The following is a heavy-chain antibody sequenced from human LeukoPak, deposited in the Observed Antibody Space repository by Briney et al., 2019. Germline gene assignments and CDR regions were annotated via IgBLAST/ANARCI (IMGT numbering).Heavy chain of an antibody. CDR3: AKDTNYDFWSGYSVTFYY. J-gene: IGHJ4*02. D-gene: IGHD3-3*01. Sequence: GGSLRLSCAASGFTFSSYSMNWVRQAPGKGLEWVSAISGSGGSTYYADSVKGRFTISRDNSKNTLYLQMNSLRAEDTAVYYCAKDTNYDFWSGYSVTFYYWGQGTLVTVSS. CDR2: ISGSGGST. V-gene: IGHV3-23*01. CDR1: GFTFSSYS.